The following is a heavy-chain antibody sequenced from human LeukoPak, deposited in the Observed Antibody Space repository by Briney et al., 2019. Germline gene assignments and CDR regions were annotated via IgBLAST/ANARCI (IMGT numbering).Heavy chain of an antibody. V-gene: IGHV1-2*02. CDR3: ARDDEGRANFDF. CDR2: INPNSGGT. CDR1: GYTFNGYY. J-gene: IGHJ4*02. Sequence: ASVKVSCKASGYTFNGYYMHWVRQAPGQGLEWMGWINPNSGGTNYAQKFQGRVTMTRDTSISTAYMELTRLRSDDTAVYYCARDDEGRANFDFWGQGTLVTVSS.